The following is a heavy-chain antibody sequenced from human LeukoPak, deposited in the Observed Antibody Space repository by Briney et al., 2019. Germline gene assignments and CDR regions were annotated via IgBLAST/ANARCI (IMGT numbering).Heavy chain of an antibody. CDR3: ARNKAVGGHAGGY. CDR2: ISAYNGNT. Sequence: ASVTVSCKASGYTFTSYCISWVRQAPGQGRKGMGWISAYNGNTNYAQKLQGRVTMTTDTSTSTAYMELRSLRSDDTAVDFSARNKAVGGHAGGYWGQGTLDTVSS. J-gene: IGHJ4*02. CDR1: GYTFTSYC. V-gene: IGHV1-18*01. D-gene: IGHD3-10*01.